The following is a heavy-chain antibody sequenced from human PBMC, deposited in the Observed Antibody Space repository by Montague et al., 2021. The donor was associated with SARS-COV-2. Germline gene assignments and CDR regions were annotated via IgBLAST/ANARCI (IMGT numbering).Heavy chain of an antibody. Sequence: SLRLSCAASGFTFDDHDMNWVRQAPGKGLEWVSAIRWNGDTKGYADSVKGRFTISRDNAKNSLYLQMNSLTVGDTALYYCGRDHGDGYNNREAFDVWGRGTMVTVSS. D-gene: IGHD5-24*01. V-gene: IGHV3-20*04. CDR3: GRDHGDGYNNREAFDV. CDR1: GFTFDDHD. CDR2: IRWNGDTK. J-gene: IGHJ3*01.